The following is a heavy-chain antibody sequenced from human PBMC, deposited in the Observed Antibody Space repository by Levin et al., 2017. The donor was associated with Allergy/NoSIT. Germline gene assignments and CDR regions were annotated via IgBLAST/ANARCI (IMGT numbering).Heavy chain of an antibody. CDR3: ARDYVWGSDRIFDY. CDR2: IYYSGST. Sequence: PSETLSLTCTVSGGSISSGGYYWSWIRQHPGKGLEWIGYIYYSGSTYYNPSLKSRVTISVDTSKNQFSLKLSSVTAADTAVYYCARDYVWGSDRIFDYWGQGTLVTVSS. V-gene: IGHV4-31*03. CDR1: GGSISSGGYY. J-gene: IGHJ4*02. D-gene: IGHD3-16*02.